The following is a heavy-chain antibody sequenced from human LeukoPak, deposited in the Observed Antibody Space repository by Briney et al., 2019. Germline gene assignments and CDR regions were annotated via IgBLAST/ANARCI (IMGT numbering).Heavy chain of an antibody. CDR1: GGSFSGYY. V-gene: IGHV4-34*01. Sequence: PSETLSLTCAVYGGSFSGYYWSWIRQPPGKGLEWIGEINHSGSTNYNPSLKSRVTISVDTSKNQFSLKLSSVTAADTAVYYCARVGYGGNAKWFDPWGQGTLVTVSS. D-gene: IGHD4-17*01. CDR3: ARVGYGGNAKWFDP. CDR2: INHSGST. J-gene: IGHJ5*02.